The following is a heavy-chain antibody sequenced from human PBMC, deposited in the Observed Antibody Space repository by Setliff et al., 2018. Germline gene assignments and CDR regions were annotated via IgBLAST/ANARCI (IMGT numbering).Heavy chain of an antibody. CDR2: IDKSGSTI. Sequence: PSETLSLTCTVSGGSISSSSYYWGWIRQPPGKGLEWISYIDKSGSTIYYADSVKGRFTISRDNAKNSLYLQMNSLRAEDTAVYYCAYRRGFDYWGQGTLVTVSS. CDR1: GGSISSSSYY. V-gene: IGHV3-11*04. D-gene: IGHD3-16*01. CDR3: AYRRGFDY. J-gene: IGHJ4*02.